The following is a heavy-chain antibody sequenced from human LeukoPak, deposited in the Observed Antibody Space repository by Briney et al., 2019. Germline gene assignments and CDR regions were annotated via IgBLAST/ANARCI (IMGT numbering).Heavy chain of an antibody. J-gene: IGHJ5*02. Sequence: GASVKVSCKASGGTFSSYAISWVRQAPGQGLEWMGGIIPIFGTANYAQKFQGRVTITADESTSTAYMELSSLRSEDTAVYYCARGPRDIVVVVAARHDIGFDPWGQGALVTVSS. CDR2: IIPIFGTA. D-gene: IGHD2-15*01. V-gene: IGHV1-69*13. CDR1: GGTFSSYA. CDR3: ARGPRDIVVVVAARHDIGFDP.